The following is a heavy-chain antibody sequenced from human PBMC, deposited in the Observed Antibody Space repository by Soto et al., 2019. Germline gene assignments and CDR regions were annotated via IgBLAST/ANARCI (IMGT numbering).Heavy chain of an antibody. Sequence: SETLSLTCTVSGGSISGHYWIWIRQSPGKGLEWIGYIFYSGSTNYNPSLKSRVTLSADTSKNQFSLRLSSVTAADTAVYFCARVGSSGWSPDYWGQGTLVTVSS. V-gene: IGHV4-59*11. D-gene: IGHD6-19*01. CDR1: GGSISGHY. J-gene: IGHJ4*02. CDR3: ARVGSSGWSPDY. CDR2: IFYSGST.